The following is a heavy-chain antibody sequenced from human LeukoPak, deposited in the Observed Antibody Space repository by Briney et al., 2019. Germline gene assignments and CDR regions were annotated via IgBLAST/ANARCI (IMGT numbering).Heavy chain of an antibody. Sequence: SETLSLTCTVPGGSISSYYWSWIRQPPGKGLEWIGYIYYSGSTNYNPSLKSRVTISVDTSKNQFSLKLSSVTAADTAVYYCARGGYYDFWSGYPGYYYYMDVWGKGTTVTVSS. V-gene: IGHV4-59*01. CDR3: ARGGYYDFWSGYPGYYYYMDV. CDR1: GGSISSYY. CDR2: IYYSGST. J-gene: IGHJ6*03. D-gene: IGHD3-3*01.